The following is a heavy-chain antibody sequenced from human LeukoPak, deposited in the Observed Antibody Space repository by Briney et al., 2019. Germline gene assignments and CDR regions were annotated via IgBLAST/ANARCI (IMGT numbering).Heavy chain of an antibody. D-gene: IGHD1-26*01. J-gene: IGHJ4*02. CDR1: GYTSTGYY. CDR3: TIDEWELPGY. V-gene: IGHV1-2*02. CDR2: INPKSGAT. Sequence: ASVKVSCKASGYTSTGYYMHWVRQAPGQGLEWMGWINPKSGATDFAQKFQGRITLTRDTSITTAHMEMNRLTSDDTAVYFCTIDEWELPGYWGQGTRVTV.